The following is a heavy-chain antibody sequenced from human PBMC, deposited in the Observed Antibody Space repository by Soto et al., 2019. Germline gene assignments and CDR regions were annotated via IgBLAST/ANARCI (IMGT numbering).Heavy chain of an antibody. CDR2: ISPQGGST. CDR3: VNMMIARGAFDF. Sequence: GGSLRLSCSASGFAFSSYAMHWVRQTPGKGLEYVSAISPQGGSTYYADSVKGRFTISRDDSKNTVYLQMSSLRPDDAAVYYCVNMMIARGAFDFWGQGTLVTVSS. D-gene: IGHD2-21*01. CDR1: GFAFSSYA. V-gene: IGHV3-64D*06. J-gene: IGHJ4*02.